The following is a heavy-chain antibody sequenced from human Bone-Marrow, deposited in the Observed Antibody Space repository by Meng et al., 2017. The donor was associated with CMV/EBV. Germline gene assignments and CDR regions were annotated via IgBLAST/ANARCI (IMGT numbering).Heavy chain of an antibody. CDR3: ARDWGLRLVPLYFDY. CDR2: INPNSGGT. CDR1: GYTFTGYY. J-gene: IGHJ4*02. Sequence: QVQLVQSGAEVKKPXXXXKVXXQXSGYTFTGYYMHWVRQAPGQGLEWMGWINPNSGGTNYAQKFQGRVTMTRDTSISTAYMELSRLRSDDTAVYYCARDWGLRLVPLYFDYWGQGTLVTVSS. D-gene: IGHD4-17*01. V-gene: IGHV1-2*02.